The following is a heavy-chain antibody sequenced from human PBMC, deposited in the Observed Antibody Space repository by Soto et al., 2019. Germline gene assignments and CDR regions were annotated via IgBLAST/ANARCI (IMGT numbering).Heavy chain of an antibody. Sequence: QVQLQESGPGLVKPSETLSLTCTVSGGSISNYYWSWIRQPPGKGLEWIGYIYYTGSTNYNPSLKSRVTISVDTSKNQFALKLSSMTAADTAVYYCARGIGQQLPPLDWGQGTLVTVSS. J-gene: IGHJ4*02. CDR2: IYYTGST. V-gene: IGHV4-59*01. CDR3: ARGIGQQLPPLD. D-gene: IGHD2-2*01. CDR1: GGSISNYY.